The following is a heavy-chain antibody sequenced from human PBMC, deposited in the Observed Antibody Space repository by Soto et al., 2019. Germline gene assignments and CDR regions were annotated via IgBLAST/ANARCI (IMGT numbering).Heavy chain of an antibody. V-gene: IGHV1-69*04. Sequence: SLKVSCKASGGTFSSYTISWVRQAPGQGLEWMGRIIPILGIANYAQKFQGRVTITADKSTSTAYMELSSLRSEDTAVYYCARDQDDYYDSSGYVNWGQGTLVTVS. CDR1: GGTFSSYT. J-gene: IGHJ4*02. D-gene: IGHD3-22*01. CDR2: IIPILGIA. CDR3: ARDQDDYYDSSGYVN.